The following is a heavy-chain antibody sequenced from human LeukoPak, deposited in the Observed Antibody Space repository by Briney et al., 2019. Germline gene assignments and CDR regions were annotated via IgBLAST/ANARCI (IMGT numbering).Heavy chain of an antibody. CDR3: ARGDYYYGSGSYGY. D-gene: IGHD3-10*01. CDR2: INPNSGGT. CDR1: GYTFTGYY. V-gene: IGHV1-2*02. J-gene: IGHJ4*02. Sequence: ASVKVSCKASGYTFTGYYMHWVRQAPGQGLEWMGWINPNSGGTNYAQKFQGRVTMTRDTSISTAYMEPSRLRSDDTAVYYCARGDYYYGSGSYGYWGQGTLVTVSS.